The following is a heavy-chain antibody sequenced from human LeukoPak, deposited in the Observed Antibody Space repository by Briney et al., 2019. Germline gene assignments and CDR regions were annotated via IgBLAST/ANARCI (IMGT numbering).Heavy chain of an antibody. V-gene: IGHV1-69*04. CDR2: IIPILSIA. Sequence: SVKVSCKASGGTFSSYAISWVRQAPGQGLEWMGRIIPILSIANYAQKFQGRVTITADKSTSTAYMELSSLRSEDTAVYYCARTYGDYYFFDYWGQGTLVTVSS. D-gene: IGHD4-17*01. CDR3: ARTYGDYYFFDY. J-gene: IGHJ4*02. CDR1: GGTFSSYA.